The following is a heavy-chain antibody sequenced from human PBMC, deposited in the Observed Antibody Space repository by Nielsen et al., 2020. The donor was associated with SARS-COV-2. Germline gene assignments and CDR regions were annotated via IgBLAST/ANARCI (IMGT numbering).Heavy chain of an antibody. D-gene: IGHD4-17*01. V-gene: IGHV2-5*02. CDR3: ARSYGDYLTSWFDP. CDR2: IYWDDDK. CDR1: GFSLSTSGVG. J-gene: IGHJ5*02. Sequence: SGPTLVKPTQTLTLTCTFSGFSLSTSGVGVGWIRRPPGKALEWLALIYWDDDKRYSPSLNNRLTITKDTSKNQVVLTMANMDPVDTATYYCARSYGDYLTSWFDPWGQGTLVTVSS.